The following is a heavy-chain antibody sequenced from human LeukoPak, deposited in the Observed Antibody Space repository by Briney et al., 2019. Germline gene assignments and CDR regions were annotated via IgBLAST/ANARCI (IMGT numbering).Heavy chain of an antibody. Sequence: PSETLSLTCAVYGGSFSGYFWSWIRQPPGKGLEWIGEISQSGSTNYNPSLKSRVTISADTSKNHFSLRLSSLTAADTAVYYCAREWWSSRPDAFDIWGQGTMVTVSS. D-gene: IGHD6-13*01. CDR3: AREWWSSRPDAFDI. CDR2: ISQSGST. V-gene: IGHV4-34*01. CDR1: GGSFSGYF. J-gene: IGHJ3*02.